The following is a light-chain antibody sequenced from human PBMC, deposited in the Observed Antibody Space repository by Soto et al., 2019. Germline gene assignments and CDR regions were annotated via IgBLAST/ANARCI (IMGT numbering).Light chain of an antibody. V-gene: IGLV1-47*02. CDR3: AAWDDSLSGRV. J-gene: IGLJ3*02. CDR2: NND. CDR1: GSNIGPNY. Sequence: QALVTQPPSASGTPGQRVTMSCSGSGSNIGPNYVYWFQQFPGTAPKLLIYNNDQRPSGVPDRFSGSKSGTSASLDISGLRSEDEADYYCAAWDDSLSGRVFGGGTKLTVL.